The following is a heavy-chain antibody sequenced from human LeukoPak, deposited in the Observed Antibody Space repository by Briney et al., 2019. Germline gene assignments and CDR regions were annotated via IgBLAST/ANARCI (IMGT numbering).Heavy chain of an antibody. D-gene: IGHD3-10*01. CDR2: ISYSGST. J-gene: IGHJ2*01. Sequence: SETLSLTCTVSGGSISSTSYYWGWVRQPPEKGLEWIGSISYSGSTYYNPSLKSRVTISVDTSKNQFPLKLTSVSAADTSVYYCATSLYVLRGVKAQALWYFDLWGRGTLVSVSS. CDR1: GGSISSTSYY. V-gene: IGHV4-39*01. CDR3: ATSLYVLRGVKAQALWYFDL.